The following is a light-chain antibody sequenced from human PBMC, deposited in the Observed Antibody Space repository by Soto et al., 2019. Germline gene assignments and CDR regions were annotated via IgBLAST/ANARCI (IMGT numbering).Light chain of an antibody. J-gene: IGKJ4*01. CDR1: QSLSSN. CDR2: AAS. CDR3: QQYNHWPLT. V-gene: IGKV3-15*01. Sequence: EMVLTQSPATRSLSPGERATISCRASQSLSSNFLAWYQQKPGQPPRLLIYAASTRATGVPGRFSGSGSGTEFTLTISSLQSEDFAVYYCQQYNHWPLTFGGGTKVDIK.